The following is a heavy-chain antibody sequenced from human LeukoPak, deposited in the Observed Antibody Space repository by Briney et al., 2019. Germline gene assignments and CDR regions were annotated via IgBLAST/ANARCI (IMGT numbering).Heavy chain of an antibody. J-gene: IGHJ4*02. CDR1: GFTFSSYA. CDR3: ARGYSYGFPYYFDY. V-gene: IGHV4-59*01. Sequence: GSLRLSCAASGFTFSSYAMSWIRQPPGKGLEWIGYIYYSGSTNYNPSLKSRVTISVDTSKNQFSLKLSSVTAADTAVYYCARGYSYGFPYYFDYWGQGTLVTVSS. CDR2: IYYSGST. D-gene: IGHD5-18*01.